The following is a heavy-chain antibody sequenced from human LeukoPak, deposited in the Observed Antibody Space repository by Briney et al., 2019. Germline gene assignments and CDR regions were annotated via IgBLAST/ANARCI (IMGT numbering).Heavy chain of an antibody. D-gene: IGHD3-22*01. V-gene: IGHV3-23*01. CDR3: AKRGVVIRVILVGFHKEAYYFDS. CDR1: GFTFSDYY. CDR2: ISDSGGRT. Sequence: GGSLRLSCAASGFTFSDYYMSWIRQAPGKGLEWVAGISDSGGRTNYADSVRGRFTISRDNPKNTLYLQMNSLRAEDTAVYFCAKRGVVIRVILVGFHKEAYYFDSWGQGALVTVSS. J-gene: IGHJ4*02.